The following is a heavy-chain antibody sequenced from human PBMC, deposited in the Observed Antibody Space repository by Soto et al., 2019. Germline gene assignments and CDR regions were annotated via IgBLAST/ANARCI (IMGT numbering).Heavy chain of an antibody. J-gene: IGHJ4*02. D-gene: IGHD2-15*01. CDR2: MNPNSGNT. CDR1: GYTFTSYD. Sequence: QVQLVQSGAEVKKPGASVKVSCKASGYTFTSYDINWVRQATGQGLEWMGWMNPNSGNTGYAQKSHDTVTMTRNTSISTAYMELSSLRSEVTAVYFCARFPCWAWGQGTLVTVSS. CDR3: ARFPCWA. V-gene: IGHV1-8*01.